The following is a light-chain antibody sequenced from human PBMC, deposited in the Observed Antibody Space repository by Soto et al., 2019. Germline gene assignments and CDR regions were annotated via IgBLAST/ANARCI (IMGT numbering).Light chain of an antibody. V-gene: IGLV2-23*01. CDR2: EGS. CDR3: CSYAGSRTVYV. CDR1: SSDVGSYNL. J-gene: IGLJ1*01. Sequence: QSLLTQPASVSGSPGRSITISCTGTSSDVGSYNLVSWYQHHPGKAPKLMIYEGSKRPSGVSKRFSGSKSGNTASLTVSGLQAEDEADYYCCSYAGSRTVYVLGNGTKV.